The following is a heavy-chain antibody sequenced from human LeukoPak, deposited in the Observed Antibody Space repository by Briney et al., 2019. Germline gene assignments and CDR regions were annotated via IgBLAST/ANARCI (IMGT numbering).Heavy chain of an antibody. CDR2: ISYDGSNK. J-gene: IGHJ3*02. V-gene: IGHV3-30*03. Sequence: GRSLRLSCAASGFTFSSYGMHWVRQAPGKGLEWVAVISYDGSNKYYADSVKGRFTISRDNSKNTLYLQMNSLRAEDTAVYYCARARGKLERSGSDAFDIWGQGTMVTVSS. CDR3: ARARGKLERSGSDAFDI. D-gene: IGHD1-1*01. CDR1: GFTFSSYG.